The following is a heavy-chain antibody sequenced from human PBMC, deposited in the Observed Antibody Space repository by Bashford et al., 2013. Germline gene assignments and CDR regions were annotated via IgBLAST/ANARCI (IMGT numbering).Heavy chain of an antibody. V-gene: IGHV3-21*04. J-gene: IGHJ3*02. D-gene: IGHD2/OR15-2a*01. CDR2: ISSNSRYI. CDR3: ARAYFPFTLAYDI. Sequence: VRQAPGKGLEWIATISSNSRYIYYSDSVKGRLTISRDNAKNSQYLQMNNLKTEDTAVYFCARAYFPFTLAYDIWGQGTMVTVSS.